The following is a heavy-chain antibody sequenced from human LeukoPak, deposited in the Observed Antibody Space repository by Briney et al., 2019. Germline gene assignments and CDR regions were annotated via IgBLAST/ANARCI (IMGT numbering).Heavy chain of an antibody. CDR3: ARVTWEYYYDSSGYYLDY. CDR2: IYSGGST. Sequence: GGSLRLSCAASGFTFSSYSMNWVRQAPGKGLEWVSVIYSGGSTYYADSVQARFTISRDNSKNTLYLQMNSLRAEDTAVYYCARVTWEYYYDSSGYYLDYWGQGTLVTVSS. J-gene: IGHJ4*02. V-gene: IGHV3-53*05. D-gene: IGHD3-22*01. CDR1: GFTFSSYS.